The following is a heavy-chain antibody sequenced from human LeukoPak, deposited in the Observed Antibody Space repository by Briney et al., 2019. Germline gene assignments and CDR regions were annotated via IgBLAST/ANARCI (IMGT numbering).Heavy chain of an antibody. CDR1: GGSISSYY. CDR3: ARDGGYSSSWYRDYFDY. CDR2: IYTGGST. V-gene: IGHV4-4*07. J-gene: IGHJ4*02. Sequence: SETLSLTCTVSGGSISSYYWSWIRQPAGKGLEWIGRIYTGGSTNYNPSLESRVTMSIDTPENHFSLKLSSVTAADTAVYYCARDGGYSSSWYRDYFDYWGQGTLVTVSS. D-gene: IGHD6-13*01.